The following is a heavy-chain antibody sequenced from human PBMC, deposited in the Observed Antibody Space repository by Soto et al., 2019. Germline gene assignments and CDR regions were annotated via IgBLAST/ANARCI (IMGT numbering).Heavy chain of an antibody. CDR2: IYYSGST. CDR1: GGSISSSSYY. J-gene: IGHJ1*01. D-gene: IGHD6-13*01. V-gene: IGHV4-39*01. CDR3: ARQDSSSWFEYFQH. Sequence: QLQLQESGPGLVKPSETLSLTCTVSGGSISSSSYYWGWIRQPPGKGLEWIGSIYYSGSTYYNPSLQSRVNIAVDTSKNQFSLKLSSVTAADTAVYYWARQDSSSWFEYFQHWGQGTLVTVSS.